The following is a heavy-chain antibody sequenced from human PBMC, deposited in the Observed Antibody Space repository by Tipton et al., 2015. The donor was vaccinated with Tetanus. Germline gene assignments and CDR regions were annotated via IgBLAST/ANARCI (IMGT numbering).Heavy chain of an antibody. D-gene: IGHD4-11*01. CDR2: ISDNSRYI. Sequence: QLVQSGGGLVQPGGSLRLSCAASGFIFSTYSMNWVRHAPGKGLEWVSSISDNSRYIYYADSVKGRFTISRDNAKNSLYLQMNSLRAEDTAIYYCARGAYSQFDYWGQGTLVTVSS. V-gene: IGHV3-21*01. J-gene: IGHJ4*02. CDR1: GFIFSTYS. CDR3: ARGAYSQFDY.